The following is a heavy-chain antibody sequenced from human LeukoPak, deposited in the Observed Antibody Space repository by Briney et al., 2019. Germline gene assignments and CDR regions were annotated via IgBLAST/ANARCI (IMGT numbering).Heavy chain of an antibody. Sequence: GGSLRLSCAASGFPFSSYAMSWVSQAPGKGLEWVSAIRGSGGRTYYADSVKGRFTISRDNSKNTLYLQMNSLRAEDTAVYYCLTDILTGYYVEDYWGQGTLVTVSS. V-gene: IGHV3-23*01. D-gene: IGHD3-9*01. CDR1: GFPFSSYA. J-gene: IGHJ4*02. CDR2: IRGSGGRT. CDR3: LTDILTGYYVEDY.